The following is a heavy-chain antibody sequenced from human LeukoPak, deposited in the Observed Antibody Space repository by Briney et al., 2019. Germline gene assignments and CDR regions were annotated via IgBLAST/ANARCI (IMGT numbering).Heavy chain of an antibody. CDR1: GFTFSNYE. J-gene: IGHJ4*02. D-gene: IGHD2/OR15-2a*01. Sequence: GGSLRLSCAASGFTFSNYEMNWVRQAPGKGLEWVSYISSSGSTVYYADSVKGRFTISRDNAKNSLYLQMNSLRAEDTAVYYCARDQGGIEYFDYWGQGTPVTVSS. CDR2: ISSSGSTV. CDR3: ARDQGGIEYFDY. V-gene: IGHV3-48*03.